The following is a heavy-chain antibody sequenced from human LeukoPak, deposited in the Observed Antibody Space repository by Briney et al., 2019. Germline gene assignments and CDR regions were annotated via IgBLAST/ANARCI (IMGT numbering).Heavy chain of an antibody. CDR1: GGSISSSSLY. J-gene: IGHJ3*02. V-gene: IGHV4-39*01. D-gene: IGHD2-2*01. CDR2: VYYSGST. CDR3: ARNASSLGAGAFDI. Sequence: PSETLSLTCTVSGGSISSSSLYWDWIRQPPGKRLEWIGTVYYSGSTYHNPSLKSRVIISVDTSKNQFSLKLSSVTAADTAVYYCARNASSLGAGAFDIWGQGTMVTVSS.